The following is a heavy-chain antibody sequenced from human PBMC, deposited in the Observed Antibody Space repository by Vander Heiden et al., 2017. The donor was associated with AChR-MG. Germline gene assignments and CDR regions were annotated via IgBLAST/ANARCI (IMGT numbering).Heavy chain of an antibody. Sequence: QVQLQQSGPGLVKPSQTLSLPCAISGDSGTSNSASWNSNRQSPSRGLEWLGRTYYRSKWYNDYAVSVKSRITINPDTSKNQFSLQLNSVTPEDTAVYYCARDSDGYCSGGSCYSIYYYYGMDVWGQGTTVTVSS. J-gene: IGHJ6*02. CDR3: ARDSDGYCSGGSCYSIYYYYGMDV. V-gene: IGHV6-1*01. CDR2: TYYRSKWYN. CDR1: GDSGTSNSAS. D-gene: IGHD2-15*01.